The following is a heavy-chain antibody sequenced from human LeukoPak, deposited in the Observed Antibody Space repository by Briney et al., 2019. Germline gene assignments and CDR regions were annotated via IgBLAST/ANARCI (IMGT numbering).Heavy chain of an antibody. Sequence: GGSLRLSCAASGFTFSSYAMSWVRQAPGKGLELVSAISGSGGSTYYADSVKGRFTISRDNSKNTLYLQMNSLRAEDTAVYYCAKYMVRGVITIPLDYWGQGTLVTVSS. D-gene: IGHD3-10*01. CDR1: GFTFSSYA. CDR2: ISGSGGST. V-gene: IGHV3-23*01. CDR3: AKYMVRGVITIPLDY. J-gene: IGHJ4*02.